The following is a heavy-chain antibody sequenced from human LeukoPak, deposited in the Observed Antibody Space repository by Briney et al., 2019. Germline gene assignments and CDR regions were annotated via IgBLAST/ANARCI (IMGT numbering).Heavy chain of an antibody. J-gene: IGHJ4*02. Sequence: ASVKVSCKASGGTFSSYAISWVRQAPGQGLEWMGWISAYNGNTNHAQKLQGRVTMTTDTSTSTAYMELRSLRSDDTAVYYCARDLYDFWSGYSLPDYWGQGTLVTVSS. D-gene: IGHD3-3*01. CDR3: ARDLYDFWSGYSLPDY. CDR2: ISAYNGNT. V-gene: IGHV1-18*01. CDR1: GGTFSSYA.